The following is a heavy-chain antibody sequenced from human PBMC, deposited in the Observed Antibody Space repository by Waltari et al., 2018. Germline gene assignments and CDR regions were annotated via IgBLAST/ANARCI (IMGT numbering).Heavy chain of an antibody. J-gene: IGHJ4*02. Sequence: EVQLVESGGGLVQPGGSLRLSCAASGFTFSSYWMSWVRQAPGKGLEWVANIKPDGSEEYSVDSVKGRSTISRDNAKNSLYLQMNSLRAEDTAVYYCARDDGIRTVDYWGQGTLVTVSS. V-gene: IGHV3-7*01. CDR3: ARDDGIRTVDY. D-gene: IGHD1-20*01. CDR1: GFTFSSYW. CDR2: IKPDGSEE.